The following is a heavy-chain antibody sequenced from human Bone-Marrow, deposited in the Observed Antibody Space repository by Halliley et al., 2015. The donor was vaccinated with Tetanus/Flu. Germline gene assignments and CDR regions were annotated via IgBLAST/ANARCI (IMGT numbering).Heavy chain of an antibody. J-gene: IGHJ4*02. CDR1: GGSISNYY. D-gene: IGHD4-4*01. CDR3: ARHPRTGDSRNYNFPL. V-gene: IGHV4-59*08. CDR2: IYNSGDT. Sequence: TLSLTCTVSGGSISNYYWSWIRQPPGKGLEWIAYIYNSGDTNHNPSLRSRVTMSVDTSKNRLSLKLSSVTAADTAGYYCARHPRTGDSRNYNFPLWGQGTLVTVSP.